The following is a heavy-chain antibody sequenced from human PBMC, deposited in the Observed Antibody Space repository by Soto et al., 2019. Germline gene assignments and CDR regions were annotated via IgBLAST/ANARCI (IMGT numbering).Heavy chain of an antibody. CDR1: GYTFTTYG. V-gene: IGHV1-18*01. D-gene: IGHD3-9*01. J-gene: IGHJ4*02. CDR3: ARDSRSGPGYYNVPFDY. Sequence: GASVKVSCKASGYTFTTYGINWVRQAPGQGLEWMGWISAYNGNTNYAQKFQGRVTMTTDTSTTTAYMELRSLRSDDTAVYFCARDSRSGPGYYNVPFDYWGQGTLVTVSS. CDR2: ISAYNGNT.